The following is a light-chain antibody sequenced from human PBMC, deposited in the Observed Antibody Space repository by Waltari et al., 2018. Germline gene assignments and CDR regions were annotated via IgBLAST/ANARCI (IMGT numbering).Light chain of an antibody. CDR3: SSYAGTNKYVL. J-gene: IGLJ2*01. Sequence: QSALTQPPSASGSPGQSVTISCTGTSSDVGGYDHVSWYQQHPGKAPQLILYEVDKRPSGLPDRFSGSKSGNTASLTVSGLQAEDESNYYCSSYAGTNKYVLFGGGTKLTVL. V-gene: IGLV2-8*01. CDR2: EVD. CDR1: SSDVGGYDH.